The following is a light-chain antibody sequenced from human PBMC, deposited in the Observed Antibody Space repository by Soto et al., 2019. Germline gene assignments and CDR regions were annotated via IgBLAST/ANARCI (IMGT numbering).Light chain of an antibody. J-gene: IGKJ5*01. CDR2: GAS. CDR3: QQYNNWPLT. V-gene: IGKV3-15*01. Sequence: EIVMTQSPATLSVSPWERVTLSCRASLSVSSNLAWYQQKPGQAPRLLIYGASTRATGIPVRFSGSGSGTEFTLTISSLQSEDFAVYYCQQYNNWPLTFGQGTRL. CDR1: LSVSSN.